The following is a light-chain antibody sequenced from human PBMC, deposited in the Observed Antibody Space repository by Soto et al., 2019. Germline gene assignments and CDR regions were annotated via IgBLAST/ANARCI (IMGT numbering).Light chain of an antibody. Sequence: DIQMTQSPSTLSASVGDRVTITCRASQSISDWLAWYQQKPGKAPKLLIYKASTLEFGVPSRFSGSGSGTEFTLTINSLHPADFATYYCLQHDSLWTFGHQHDSLWTFGQGTKVEI. CDR1: QSISDW. V-gene: IGKV1-5*03. CDR3: LQHDSLWTFGHQHDSLWT. CDR2: KAS. J-gene: IGKJ1*01.